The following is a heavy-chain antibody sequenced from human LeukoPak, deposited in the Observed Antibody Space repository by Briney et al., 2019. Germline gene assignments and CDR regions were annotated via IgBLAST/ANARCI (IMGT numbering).Heavy chain of an antibody. CDR1: GFAFNNDA. V-gene: IGHV3-23*01. Sequence: PGGSLRLSCAASGFAFNNDAMTWVRQPPGKGLEWVSTIVGDSTIEYYADSVKGRFTISSDNSKTMLFLHMNSLRAEDTAIYYCARQPYLYYYLDVWGKGTTVTVTS. D-gene: IGHD5-18*01. CDR2: IVGDSTIE. J-gene: IGHJ6*03. CDR3: ARQPYLYYYLDV.